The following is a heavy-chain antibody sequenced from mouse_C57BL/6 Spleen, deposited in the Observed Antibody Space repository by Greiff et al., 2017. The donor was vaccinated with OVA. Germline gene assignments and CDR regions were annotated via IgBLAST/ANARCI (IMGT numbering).Heavy chain of an antibody. J-gene: IGHJ4*01. Sequence: DVQLVESGGGLVKPGGSLKLSCVASGFTFSDYGMHWVRQAPEKGLEWVAYISSGSSTIYYADTVKGRFTISRDNAKNTLFLQMTSLRSEDTAMYYCARVYDYLWAMDYWGQGTSVTVSS. CDR1: GFTFSDYG. V-gene: IGHV5-17*01. D-gene: IGHD2-4*01. CDR2: ISSGSSTI. CDR3: ARVYDYLWAMDY.